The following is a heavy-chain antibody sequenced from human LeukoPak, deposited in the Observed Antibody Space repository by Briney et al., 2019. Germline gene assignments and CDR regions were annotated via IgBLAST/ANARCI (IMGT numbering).Heavy chain of an antibody. D-gene: IGHD1-26*01. J-gene: IGHJ5*02. CDR3: ARVMSSGSFRGLFDR. CDR1: GYAFTGYY. Sequence: GASVKVSCKASGYAFTGYYMHRVRQAPGQGLEWMGWINPNSGGTNYAQKFQGRVTMTTDTSITTSYMELRSLRSDDSALYYCARVMSSGSFRGLFDRWGQGTLVTVPS. V-gene: IGHV1-2*02. CDR2: INPNSGGT.